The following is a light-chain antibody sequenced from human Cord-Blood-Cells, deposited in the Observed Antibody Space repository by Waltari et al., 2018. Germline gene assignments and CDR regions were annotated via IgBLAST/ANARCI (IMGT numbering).Light chain of an antibody. CDR2: DVS. CDR1: SSDVGGYNY. J-gene: IGLJ3*02. V-gene: IGLV2-11*01. Sequence: QSALTQPRSVSGSPGQSVTISCTGPSSDVGGYNYVSWYQQQPGKAPKLMIYDVSKRPSGVPDRFSGSKSGNTASLTISGLQAEDEADYYCCSYAGSYTRVFGGGTKLTVL. CDR3: CSYAGSYTRV.